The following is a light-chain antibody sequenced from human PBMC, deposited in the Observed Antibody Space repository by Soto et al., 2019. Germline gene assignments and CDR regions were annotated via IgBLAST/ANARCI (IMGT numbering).Light chain of an antibody. Sequence: QSALTQPASVSGSPGQSITISCTGTSSDVGSYNLVSWYQQHPGKAPKLMIYEATKRPSGVSDRFSGSKSANTASLTISGLLAEDEADYYCYSYAGSTIVVFGGGTKVTVL. CDR1: SSDVGSYNL. CDR2: EAT. CDR3: YSYAGSTIVV. J-gene: IGLJ2*01. V-gene: IGLV2-23*01.